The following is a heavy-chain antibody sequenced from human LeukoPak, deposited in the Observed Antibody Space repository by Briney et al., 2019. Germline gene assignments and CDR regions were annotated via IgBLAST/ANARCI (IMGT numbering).Heavy chain of an antibody. CDR3: ARDFTDDYSNYVADY. CDR2: IIPILGIA. CDR1: GGTFSSYA. Sequence: GASVKVSCKASGGTFSSYAISWVRQAPGQGLEWMGRIIPILGIANYAQKFQGRVTITADKSTSTAYMELSSLRSEDTAVYYWARDFTDDYSNYVADYWGQGTLVTVSS. V-gene: IGHV1-69*04. D-gene: IGHD4-11*01. J-gene: IGHJ4*02.